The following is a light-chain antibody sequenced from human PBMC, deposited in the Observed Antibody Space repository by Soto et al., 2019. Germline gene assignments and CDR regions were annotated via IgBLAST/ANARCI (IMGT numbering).Light chain of an antibody. CDR3: QQFIDGWT. V-gene: IGKV1-5*01. Sequence: IQMTQSPSTLSSSIGDRVAITCRASQSSNNRLAWYQQMPGKAPNLLIYDASTLESGVPSRFRGSGSETEFTLTISGLQPDDFATYYCQQFIDGWTCGQGTRWIS. CDR1: QSSNNR. J-gene: IGKJ1*01. CDR2: DAS.